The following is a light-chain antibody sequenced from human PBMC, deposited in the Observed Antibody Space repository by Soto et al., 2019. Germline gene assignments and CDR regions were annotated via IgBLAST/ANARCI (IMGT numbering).Light chain of an antibody. CDR2: DAS. J-gene: IGKJ1*01. Sequence: EVVLTQSPDTLSLPPGEIATLSCRASQSISSYLAWYQQKPGQAPRLLIYDASSRATGIPARFSGSGSGTDFNLTISSLEPEDFAVYYCQQLTDWPPQWTFGQGTKVDIK. V-gene: IGKV3-11*01. CDR3: QQLTDWPPQWT. CDR1: QSISSY.